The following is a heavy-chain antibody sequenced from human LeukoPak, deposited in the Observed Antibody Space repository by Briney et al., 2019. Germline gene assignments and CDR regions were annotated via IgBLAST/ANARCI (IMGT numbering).Heavy chain of an antibody. CDR1: GGSISSSSYY. Sequence: PSETQSLTCTVSGGSISSSSYYWGWIRQPPGKGLEWIGIIYYSGSTYYNPSLKSRLTISVDTSKNQFSLKLSSVTATDTAVYYCARRGYCSSTSCYEYWFDPWGQGTLVTVSS. D-gene: IGHD2-2*01. CDR2: IYYSGST. J-gene: IGHJ5*02. V-gene: IGHV4-39*01. CDR3: ARRGYCSSTSCYEYWFDP.